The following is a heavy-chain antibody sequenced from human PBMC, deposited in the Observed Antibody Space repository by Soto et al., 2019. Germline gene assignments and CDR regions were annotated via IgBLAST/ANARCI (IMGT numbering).Heavy chain of an antibody. D-gene: IGHD3-9*01. CDR1: GGSFSGYY. CDR2: INDRGSI. J-gene: IGHJ2*01. Sequence: QVQLQQWGAGPLRPLETLSLTCGVSGGSFSGYYWAWNRQSPGKGLEWIGEINDRGSIHYNPSLKSRVSISVDTSKNHYSLNLRSVTAADTAVYYCARESHDILTGPPWVWYFDVWGRGTLVTVSS. V-gene: IGHV4-34*01. CDR3: ARESHDILTGPPWVWYFDV.